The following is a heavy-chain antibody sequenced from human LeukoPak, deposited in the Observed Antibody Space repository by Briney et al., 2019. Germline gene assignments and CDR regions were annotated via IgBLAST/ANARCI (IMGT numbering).Heavy chain of an antibody. Sequence: SQTLSLTCTVSGGSISSTDYYWGWIRQPPGEGLEWIGYIYYSGSTYYNPSLKSRVMILVDTSKNQFSLKLSSVTAADTAIYYCARGGYSYGFDYWGQGTLVTVSS. V-gene: IGHV4-30-4*01. CDR1: GGSISSTDYY. D-gene: IGHD5-18*01. J-gene: IGHJ4*02. CDR3: ARGGYSYGFDY. CDR2: IYYSGST.